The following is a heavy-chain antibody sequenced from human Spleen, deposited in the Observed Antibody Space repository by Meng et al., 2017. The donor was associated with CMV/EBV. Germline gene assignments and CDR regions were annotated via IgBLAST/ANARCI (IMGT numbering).Heavy chain of an antibody. J-gene: IGHJ4*02. CDR3: ARDSYSHY. V-gene: IGHV3-48*01. D-gene: IGHD2-21*01. Sequence: GESLKISCAASGFTFSDYAMNWVRQAPGKGLEWVSYISRSSGTIYYADSVKGRFTISRDNSKNTLYLQMNSLRAEDTAVYYCARDSYSHYWGQGTLVTVSS. CDR2: ISRSSGTI. CDR1: GFTFSDYA.